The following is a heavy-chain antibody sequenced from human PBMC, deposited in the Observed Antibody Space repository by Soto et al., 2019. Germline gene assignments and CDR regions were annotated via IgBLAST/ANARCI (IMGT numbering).Heavy chain of an antibody. J-gene: IGHJ6*02. CDR3: AKDGGTAMVDPYYYGMDV. CDR1: GFTFSSYG. CDR2: ISYDGSNK. D-gene: IGHD5-18*01. V-gene: IGHV3-30*18. Sequence: QVQLVESGGGVVQPGRSLRLSCAASGFTFSSYGMHWVRQAPGKGREWVAVISYDGSNKYYADSVKGRFTISRDNSKNTRYLQMNSRRAEDTAVYYCAKDGGTAMVDPYYYGMDVWGQGTTVTVSS.